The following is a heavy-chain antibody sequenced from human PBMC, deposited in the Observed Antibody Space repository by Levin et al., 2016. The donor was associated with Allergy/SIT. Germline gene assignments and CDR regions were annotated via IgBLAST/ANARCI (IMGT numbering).Heavy chain of an antibody. Sequence: WIRQPPGKGLEWVGHIKSKPDGGTTEYAAPVKGRFTISRDDSENTVHLQMSSLKSEDTAVYYCTSERFGGQTFDHWGQGTLVTVSS. D-gene: IGHD3-10*01. CDR2: IKSKPDGGTT. J-gene: IGHJ4*02. CDR3: TSERFGGQTFDH. V-gene: IGHV3-15*01.